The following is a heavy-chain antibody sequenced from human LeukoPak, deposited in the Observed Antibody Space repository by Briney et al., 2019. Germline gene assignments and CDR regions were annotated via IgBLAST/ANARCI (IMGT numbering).Heavy chain of an antibody. CDR3: ARGGSSGWNDN. V-gene: IGHV3-74*01. D-gene: IGHD6-19*01. Sequence: PGGSLRVSCVASGFTFSSYWMHWVRQAPGKGLVRVLRINSDGSSTSYADFVKGRFAISRDNAKNTLYLQMNSLKAEDTAVYYCARGGSSGWNDNWGQGTMVTVSS. CDR2: INSDGSST. J-gene: IGHJ4*02. CDR1: GFTFSSYW.